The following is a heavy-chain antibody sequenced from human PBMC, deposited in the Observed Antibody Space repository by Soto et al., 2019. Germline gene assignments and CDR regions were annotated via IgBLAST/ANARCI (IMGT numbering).Heavy chain of an antibody. D-gene: IGHD6-13*01. CDR3: AKRVFSSSWYYAFDM. J-gene: IGHJ3*02. CDR2: ISYDGSNK. V-gene: IGHV3-30*18. CDR1: GFTFSNYD. Sequence: QVQLVESGGGVVQPGRSLRLSCTASGFTFSNYDMHWVRQAPGKGLEWVAVISYDGSNKYYADSVKGRFTISRDNSKNTLNLQMNSLRAENPAVYYCAKRVFSSSWYYAFDMWGQGTMVTVSS.